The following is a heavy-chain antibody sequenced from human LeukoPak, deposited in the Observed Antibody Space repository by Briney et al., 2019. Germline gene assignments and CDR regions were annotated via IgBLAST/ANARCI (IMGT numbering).Heavy chain of an antibody. D-gene: IGHD3-3*01. J-gene: IGHJ4*02. Sequence: ASVKVSCKASGYTFTSYYMHWVRQAPGQGLEWMGIINPSGGSTSYAQKFQGRVTMTRDTSISTAYMELSRLRSDDTAVYYCARVSRYYDFWSGSFPGYHGGGFFDYWGQGTLVTVSS. V-gene: IGHV1-46*01. CDR2: INPSGGST. CDR1: GYTFTSYY. CDR3: ARVSRYYDFWSGSFPGYHGGGFFDY.